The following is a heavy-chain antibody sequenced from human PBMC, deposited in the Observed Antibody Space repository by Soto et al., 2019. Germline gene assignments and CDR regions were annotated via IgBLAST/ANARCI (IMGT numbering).Heavy chain of an antibody. CDR1: GGSISSGGYY. Sequence: QVQLQESGPGLVKPSQTLSLTCTVSGGSISSGGYYWSWIRQHPGKGLEWIGYIYYSGSTYYNPSLKSRVTISVDTSKNQFSLKLSSVTAADTAVYYCARGPDCSGGSCYDAEYFQHWGQGTLVTVSS. CDR2: IYYSGST. D-gene: IGHD2-15*01. V-gene: IGHV4-31*03. CDR3: ARGPDCSGGSCYDAEYFQH. J-gene: IGHJ1*01.